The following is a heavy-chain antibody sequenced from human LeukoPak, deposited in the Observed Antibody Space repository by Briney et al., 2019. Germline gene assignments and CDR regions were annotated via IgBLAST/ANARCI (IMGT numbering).Heavy chain of an antibody. D-gene: IGHD2-21*01. V-gene: IGHV3-23*01. J-gene: IGHJ4*02. CDR1: GGTLSNYG. CDR2: ISDSGGTT. Sequence: ESLTLTCTVSGGTLSNYGMSWVRQAPGKGLQWIAGISDSGGTTNYADSVKRRFTISRDHPRNTLSLQMSSLRPEDTAVYFCAKRGGVIRVILVGFHKQANYFVLWGQGVLVTVSS. CDR3: AKRGGVIRVILVGFHKQANYFVL.